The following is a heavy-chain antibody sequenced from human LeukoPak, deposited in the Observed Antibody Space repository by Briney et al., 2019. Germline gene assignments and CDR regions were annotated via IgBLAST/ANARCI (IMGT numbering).Heavy chain of an antibody. CDR2: ISYDGSNK. Sequence: GGSLRLSCAASGFTFSSYGMHWVRQAPGKGLEWVAVISYDGSNKYYADSVKGRFTISRDNSKNTLYLQMNSLRTEDTAVYYCARAGNIAVAGTERCFDYWGQGTLVTVSS. CDR3: ARAGNIAVAGTERCFDY. V-gene: IGHV3-30*03. J-gene: IGHJ4*02. D-gene: IGHD6-19*01. CDR1: GFTFSSYG.